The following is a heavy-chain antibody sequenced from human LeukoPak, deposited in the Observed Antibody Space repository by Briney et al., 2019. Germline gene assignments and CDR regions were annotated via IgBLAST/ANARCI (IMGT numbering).Heavy chain of an antibody. CDR2: IKSKTDGGTI. CDR3: TSDLSELDDSGYYAKYFHH. CDR1: RFTFSNAW. V-gene: IGHV3-15*01. D-gene: IGHD3-22*01. J-gene: IGHJ1*01. Sequence: GGSLRLSCAASRFTFSNAWMSWVRQAPGKGLEWVGRIKSKTDGGTIDYAAPVKGRFTISRDDSKDTLFLQMNSLKTEDTGVYYCTSDLSELDDSGYYAKYFHHWGQGTLVSVSS.